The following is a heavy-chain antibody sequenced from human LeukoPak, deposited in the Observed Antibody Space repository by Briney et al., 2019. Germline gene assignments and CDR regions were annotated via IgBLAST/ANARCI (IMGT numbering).Heavy chain of an antibody. D-gene: IGHD2-15*01. Sequence: GASVKVSCKVSGYTLTELSMHWVRQAPGQGLEWMGWINPNSGGTNYAQKFQGWVTMTRDTSISTAYMELSRLTSDDTAVYYCARETYCSGGSCYYFDYWGQGTLVTVSS. J-gene: IGHJ4*02. CDR1: GYTLTELS. CDR3: ARETYCSGGSCYYFDY. CDR2: INPNSGGT. V-gene: IGHV1-2*04.